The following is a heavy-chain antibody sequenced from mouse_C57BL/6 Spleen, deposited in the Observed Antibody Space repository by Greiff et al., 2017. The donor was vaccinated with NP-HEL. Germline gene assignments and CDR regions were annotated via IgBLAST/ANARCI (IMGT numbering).Heavy chain of an antibody. J-gene: IGHJ3*01. V-gene: IGHV14-4*01. Sequence: EVQLQQSGAELVRPGASVKLSCTASGFNIKDDYMHWVKQRPEQGLEWIGWIDPENGDTEYASKFQGKATITADTSSNTAYLQLSSLTSEDTAVYYCTTGSLRLFAYWGQGTLVTVSA. D-gene: IGHD2-4*01. CDR3: TTGSLRLFAY. CDR2: IDPENGDT. CDR1: GFNIKDDY.